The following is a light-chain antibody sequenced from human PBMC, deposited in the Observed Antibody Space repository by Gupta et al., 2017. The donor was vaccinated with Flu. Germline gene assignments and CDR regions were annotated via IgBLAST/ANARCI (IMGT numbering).Light chain of an antibody. V-gene: IGLV2-14*01. J-gene: IGLJ3*02. Sequence: QSALTQPASVSGSPGQSITISCTGTSSDVGAYNYVSWYQQHPDKAPKLMSYEVSNRPSGVSKRFSGSKSGNTAYLTISGLQAEDEAYYYCSSYTTSSTLVFGGGTKLTVL. CDR2: EVS. CDR3: SSYTTSSTLV. CDR1: SSDVGAYNY.